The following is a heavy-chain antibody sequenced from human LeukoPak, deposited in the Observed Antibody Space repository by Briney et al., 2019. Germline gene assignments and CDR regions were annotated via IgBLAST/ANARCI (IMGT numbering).Heavy chain of an antibody. D-gene: IGHD1-26*01. V-gene: IGHV3-23*01. CDR2: ISGSGGAT. J-gene: IGHJ3*01. CDR1: GFTFTNFA. Sequence: GGSLRLSCAASGFTFTNFAMSWVRQAPGKGLEWVSSISGSGGATYYTDSVKGRFTISRDNAKNSLNLQMNSLRAEDTAVYYCAREGSSDAFDFWGQGTMVTVSS. CDR3: AREGSSDAFDF.